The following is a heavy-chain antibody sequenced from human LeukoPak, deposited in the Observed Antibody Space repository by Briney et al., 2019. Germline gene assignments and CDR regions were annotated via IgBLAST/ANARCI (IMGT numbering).Heavy chain of an antibody. V-gene: IGHV4-34*01. CDR3: ARDGRDIVVVPAAILRDDYYYYGMDV. J-gene: IGHJ6*02. CDR2: INHSGST. Sequence: SETLSLTCAVYGGSFSGYYWSWICQPPGKGLEWIGEINHSGSTNYNPSLKSRVTISVDTSKNQFSLKLSSVTAADTAVYYCARDGRDIVVVPAAILRDDYYYYGMDVWGQGTTVTVSS. D-gene: IGHD2-2*02. CDR1: GGSFSGYY.